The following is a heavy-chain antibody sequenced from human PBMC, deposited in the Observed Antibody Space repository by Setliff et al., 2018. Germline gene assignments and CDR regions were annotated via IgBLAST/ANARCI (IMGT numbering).Heavy chain of an antibody. CDR1: GLTFNSYA. J-gene: IGHJ4*02. CDR2: VSVSGDNT. CDR3: AKCSSWHGHYPHFNY. V-gene: IGHV3-23*01. D-gene: IGHD6-13*01. Sequence: GGSLRLSCAASGLTFNSYAMSWVRQAPGKGLEWVSSVSVSGDNTYYTDSVKGRFTISRDNSNNTLYLQMSSLRAEDTAVYYCAKCSSWHGHYPHFNYWGQGTLVTVS.